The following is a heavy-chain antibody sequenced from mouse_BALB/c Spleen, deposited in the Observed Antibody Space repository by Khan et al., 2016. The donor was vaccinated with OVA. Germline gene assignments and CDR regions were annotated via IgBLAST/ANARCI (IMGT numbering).Heavy chain of an antibody. CDR1: GYTFKNYG. D-gene: IGHD2-12*01. CDR3: ARPPYFSYSLDH. V-gene: IGHV9-3-1*01. Sequence: QSRGGEDGPEMKKHGETVKIFCKDSGYTFKNYGMNWVKQSPGKALKWMGWINTFTGEPTYADDFKGRFAFSLETSASTAYLQINNLKNEDTATYFCARPPYFSYSLDHWGQGTSVTVSS. J-gene: IGHJ4*01. CDR2: INTFTGEP.